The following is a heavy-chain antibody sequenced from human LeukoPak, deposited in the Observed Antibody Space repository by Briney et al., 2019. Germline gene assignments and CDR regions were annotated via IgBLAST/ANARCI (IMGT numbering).Heavy chain of an antibody. J-gene: IGHJ4*02. CDR1: GGTFSSYA. V-gene: IGHV1-69*01. CDR2: IISIFGTA. CDR3: ARAPHGDFVGYFDY. D-gene: IGHD4-17*01. Sequence: ASVKVSCKASGGTFSSYAIRWVRQAPGQGREWMGGIISIFGTAKYAQKFQGRVTITADESTSTAYMELSSLRSEDTAVYYCARAPHGDFVGYFDYWGQGTLVTVSS.